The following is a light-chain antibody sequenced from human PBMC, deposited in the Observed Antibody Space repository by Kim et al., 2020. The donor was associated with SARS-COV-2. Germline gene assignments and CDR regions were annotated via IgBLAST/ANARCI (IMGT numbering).Light chain of an antibody. V-gene: IGLV7-46*01. Sequence: PAGPVTRTCGSSTEAGTSVHYPFWFQQKPGHAPQIMIYDATNRHSWTPARFSGSLLGGKAALTLSGARPEDEADYYCLVSYPDARVFGGGTQLTVL. CDR3: LVSYPDARV. CDR2: DAT. CDR1: TEAGTSVHY. J-gene: IGLJ3*02.